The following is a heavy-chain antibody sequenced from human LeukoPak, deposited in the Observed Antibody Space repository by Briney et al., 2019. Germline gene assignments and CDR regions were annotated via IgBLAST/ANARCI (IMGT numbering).Heavy chain of an antibody. Sequence: PGGSLRLSCAASGFTVSSNYMSWVRQAPGEGLEWVANMRQDGGEKYYVDSVKGRFTISRDNAKNSLYLQMNSLRAEDTAVYYCARDKQGVGPTHLDYWGQGTLVTVSS. CDR1: GFTVSSNY. D-gene: IGHD1-26*01. V-gene: IGHV3-7*03. CDR3: ARDKQGVGPTHLDY. CDR2: MRQDGGEK. J-gene: IGHJ4*02.